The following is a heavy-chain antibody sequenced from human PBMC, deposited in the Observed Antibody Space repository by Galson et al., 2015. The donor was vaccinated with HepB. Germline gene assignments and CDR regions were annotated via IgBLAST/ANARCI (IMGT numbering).Heavy chain of an antibody. CDR2: INPGNGDT. CDR3: ASGGSYIAGFDY. V-gene: IGHV1-3*01. CDR1: GYTFTSSA. J-gene: IGHJ4*02. D-gene: IGHD1-26*01. Sequence: SCKASGYTFTSSAMHWVRQAPGQRLEWMGWINPGNGDTQYSQTFQGRVTITRDTSASTVNMEVSSLKSEDTAIYYCASGGSYIAGFDYWGQGTLVTVSS.